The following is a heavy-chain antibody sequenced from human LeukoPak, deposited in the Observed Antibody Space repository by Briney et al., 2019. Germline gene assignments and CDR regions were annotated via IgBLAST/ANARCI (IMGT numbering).Heavy chain of an antibody. V-gene: IGHV4-30-4*01. J-gene: IGHJ3*01. Sequence: SQTLSLTCTVSGGSISRGDYYWGWIRQPPGKGLEWIGYIYYSGSPYYNPSLKSRVTISVDTSKNQFSLKLSSVTAADTAVYYCARDRFALGSVWGQGTMVTVSS. CDR1: GGSISRGDYY. CDR3: ARDRFALGSV. CDR2: IYYSGSP. D-gene: IGHD1-26*01.